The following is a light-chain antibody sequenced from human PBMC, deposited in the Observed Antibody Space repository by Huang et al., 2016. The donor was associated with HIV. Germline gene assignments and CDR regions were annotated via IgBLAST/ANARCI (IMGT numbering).Light chain of an antibody. CDR2: WAS. CDR3: QQYFITPT. Sequence: IVMTQSPESLSVSLGERATINCKSSQSVLYKSDKRNYVAWYQEKPGQSPKVLIYWASTRQSGGPDRFRVSGSGTNFTLTIDSCQAEVVALYYCQQYFITPTFGLGTKLEI. V-gene: IGKV4-1*01. CDR1: QSVLYKSDKRNY. J-gene: IGKJ2*01.